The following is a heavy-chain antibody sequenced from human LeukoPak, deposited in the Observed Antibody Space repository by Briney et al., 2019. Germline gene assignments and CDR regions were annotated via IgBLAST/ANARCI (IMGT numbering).Heavy chain of an antibody. CDR3: ARGVEPLAANTLAY. CDR1: GFTVITND. Sequence: GGSLRLSCAASGFTVITNDMTWVRQPPGKGLEWVSVLYSDGNTKYADSVQGRFTISRDNSKNTLYLEMNSLSPDDTAVYHCARGVEPLAANTLAYWGQGTLVTVSS. J-gene: IGHJ4*02. CDR2: LYSDGNT. V-gene: IGHV3-53*01. D-gene: IGHD1-14*01.